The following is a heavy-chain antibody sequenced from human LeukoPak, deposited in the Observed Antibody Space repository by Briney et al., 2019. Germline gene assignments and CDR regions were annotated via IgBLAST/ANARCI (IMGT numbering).Heavy chain of an antibody. J-gene: IGHJ4*02. D-gene: IGHD3-10*01. Sequence: GGSLRLSCAASGFTVSSKYMSWVRQAPGKGLEWVSLIYSGDITYYADSVKGRFTISRDNSKNTLYLQMNSLRAEDTAVYYCARGGYGSSTYYNNFDFWGQGTLVTVSS. CDR3: ARGGYGSSTYYNNFDF. CDR1: GFTVSSKY. V-gene: IGHV3-53*01. CDR2: IYSGDIT.